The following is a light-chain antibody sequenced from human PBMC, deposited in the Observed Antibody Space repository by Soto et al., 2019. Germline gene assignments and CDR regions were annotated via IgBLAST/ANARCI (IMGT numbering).Light chain of an antibody. CDR2: GAS. J-gene: IGKJ4*01. CDR3: QQANSFPLT. V-gene: IGKV3D-20*02. CDR1: QSVSSSY. Sequence: ETVMTQSPATLSVSPGERATLSCRASQSVSSSYLAWYQQKPGQAPRLLIYGASSRATGIPDRFSGSGSGTDFTLTISSLQPEDFAIYYCQQANSFPLTFGGGTKVDIK.